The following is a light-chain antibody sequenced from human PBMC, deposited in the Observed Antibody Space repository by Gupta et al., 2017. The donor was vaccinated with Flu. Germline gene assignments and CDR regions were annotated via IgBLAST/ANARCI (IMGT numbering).Light chain of an antibody. Sequence: PAPLAMSTGERATLSCRASQSVSSCLAWYQQKPGQAPRLLIYDASNRATGIPARFSGSGSGTDFTLTISSLEPEDFAVYYCQQRRSWPITFGQGTRLEIK. CDR3: QQRRSWPIT. J-gene: IGKJ5*01. CDR2: DAS. V-gene: IGKV3-11*01. CDR1: QSVSSC.